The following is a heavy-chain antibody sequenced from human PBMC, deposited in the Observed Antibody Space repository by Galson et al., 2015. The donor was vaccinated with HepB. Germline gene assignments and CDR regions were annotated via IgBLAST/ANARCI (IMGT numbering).Heavy chain of an antibody. CDR1: GYSFTNYW. V-gene: IGHV5-51*03. J-gene: IGHJ4*02. Sequence: QSGAEVKKPGESLKISCKGSGYSFTNYWIAWVRQMPGKGLEWMGIIYPGDSDTRYSPSFQGQVTISVDKSISTAYVQWSNLKAADTAMYYCARLSIFGVVIAYLDYWGQGTLVTVSS. CDR3: ARLSIFGVVIAYLDY. D-gene: IGHD3-3*01. CDR2: IYPGDSDT.